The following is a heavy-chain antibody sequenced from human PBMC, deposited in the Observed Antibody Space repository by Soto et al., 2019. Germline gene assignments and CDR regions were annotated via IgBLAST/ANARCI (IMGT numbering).Heavy chain of an antibody. CDR2: ISYSGST. Sequence: QVQLQESGPGLVTPLQTLSLPCTVSGGSISSDGYCWSWIRQHPGKGLEWIGYISYSGSTYYNPILKSRVTISVHTSMTQVSLKLSSVTAAATAVYWCAIGYYGSGNYYNPPLGMDVWGRGTTVTVSS. D-gene: IGHD3-10*01. J-gene: IGHJ6*02. V-gene: IGHV4-31*03. CDR3: AIGYYGSGNYYNPPLGMDV. CDR1: GGSISSDGYC.